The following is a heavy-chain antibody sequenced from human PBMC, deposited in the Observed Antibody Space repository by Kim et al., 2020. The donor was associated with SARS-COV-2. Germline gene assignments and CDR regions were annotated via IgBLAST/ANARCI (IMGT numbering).Heavy chain of an antibody. CDR2: ISRSSSTI. CDR1: GFTFSSHS. V-gene: IGHV3-48*04. J-gene: IGHJ2*01. CDR3: ARGRENCGGDCYYYHSDL. D-gene: IGHD2-21*02. Sequence: GGSLRLSCAASGFTFSSHSMNWVRQAPGKGMEWVSYISRSSSTIYYADSVKGRFTISRDNAKNSLYLQMNSLRAEDTAVYYCARGRENCGGDCYYYHSDLWGRGTLVTVSS.